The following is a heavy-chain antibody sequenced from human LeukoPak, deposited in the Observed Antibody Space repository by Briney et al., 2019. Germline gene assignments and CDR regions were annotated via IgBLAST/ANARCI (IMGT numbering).Heavy chain of an antibody. D-gene: IGHD6-6*01. J-gene: IGHJ6*02. CDR2: ISWDGGST. CDR1: GFTFDDYT. Sequence: GGSLRLSCAASGFTFDDYTMHWVRQVPGKGLEWVSLISWDGGSTYYADSVKGRFTISRDNSKNSLYLQMNSLRTEDTALYYCAKQYSSSPHYYYYGMDVWGQGTTVTVSS. CDR3: AKQYSSSPHYYYYGMDV. V-gene: IGHV3-43*01.